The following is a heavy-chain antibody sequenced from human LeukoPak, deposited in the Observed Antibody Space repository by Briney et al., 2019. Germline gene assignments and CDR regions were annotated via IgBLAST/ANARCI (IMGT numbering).Heavy chain of an antibody. CDR2: MNPNSGNT. V-gene: IGHV1-8*03. CDR1: GYTFTSYD. D-gene: IGHD1-1*01. J-gene: IGHJ6*03. CDR3: ARDQSIGTVGWPLYYYYMDV. Sequence: ASVKVSCKASGYTFTSYDINWVRQATGQGLEWMGWMNPNSGNTGYAQKFQGRVTITRNTSIGTAYMELSSLRAEDTAVYFCARDQSIGTVGWPLYYYYMDVWGKGTTVTVSS.